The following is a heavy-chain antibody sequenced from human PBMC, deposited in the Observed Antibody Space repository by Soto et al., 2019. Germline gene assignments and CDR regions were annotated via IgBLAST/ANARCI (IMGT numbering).Heavy chain of an antibody. D-gene: IGHD3-16*01. CDR1: GYTFTSYG. CDR3: ARLAGGEYYYYYYGMDV. J-gene: IGHJ6*02. V-gene: IGHV1-18*01. Sequence: ASVKVSCKASGYTFTSYGISWVRQAPGQGLEWMGWISAYNGNTNYAQKLQGRVTMTTDKSTSTAYMELSSLRSEDTAVYYCARLAGGEYYYYYYGMDVWGQGTTVTVSS. CDR2: ISAYNGNT.